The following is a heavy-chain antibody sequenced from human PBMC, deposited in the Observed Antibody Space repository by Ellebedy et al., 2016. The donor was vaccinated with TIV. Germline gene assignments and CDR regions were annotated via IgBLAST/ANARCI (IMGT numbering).Heavy chain of an antibody. Sequence: ASVKVSCXASGYTFTSYGISWVRQAPGQGLEWMGWISAYNGNTNYAQKLQGRVTMTTDTSTSTAYMELRSLRSDDTAVYYCARVHNWNPHNWFDPWGQGTLVTVSS. CDR2: ISAYNGNT. D-gene: IGHD1-20*01. CDR1: GYTFTSYG. J-gene: IGHJ5*02. V-gene: IGHV1-18*01. CDR3: ARVHNWNPHNWFDP.